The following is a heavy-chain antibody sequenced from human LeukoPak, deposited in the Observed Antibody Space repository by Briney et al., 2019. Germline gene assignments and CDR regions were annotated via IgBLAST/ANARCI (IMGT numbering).Heavy chain of an antibody. CDR2: IWNDGSKE. Sequence: VKPGGSLRLSCAASGFTFSGYGMHWVRQAPGKGLEWLAIIWNDGSKEYYADSVKGRLTISRDNSNNTLYLHMNSLRAEDTAVYYCAKSSAYYYMDAWGQGTTVTVSS. CDR3: AKSSAYYYMDA. CDR1: GFTFSGYG. J-gene: IGHJ6*03. D-gene: IGHD3-10*01. V-gene: IGHV3-33*06.